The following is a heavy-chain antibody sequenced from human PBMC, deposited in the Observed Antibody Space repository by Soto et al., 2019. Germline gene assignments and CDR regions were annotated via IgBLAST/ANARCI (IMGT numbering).Heavy chain of an antibody. CDR2: IIPLFGEA. D-gene: IGHD3-10*02. CDR1: GGKFSTFA. J-gene: IGHJ5*02. V-gene: IGHV1-69*01. CDR3: ARGFYSDGPTDDYVKWPSLP. Sequence: QVQLVQSGAEVKRPGSSVKVSCKASGGKFSTFAINWVRQAPGHGLEWMGGIIPLFGEANYARKFQGRVTLTADESTTTAFMELSRLRSDDTAFYYCARGFYSDGPTDDYVKWPSLPWGQGTRITVTS.